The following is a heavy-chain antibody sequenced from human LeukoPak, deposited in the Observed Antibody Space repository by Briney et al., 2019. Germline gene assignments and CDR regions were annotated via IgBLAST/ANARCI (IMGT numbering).Heavy chain of an antibody. J-gene: IGHJ5*02. Sequence: SGTLSLTCTVFGDSFSSSNYYWAWLRQPPGTGLEWLGNIYYSGSTYYNPSLKSRLTISVDTSKNQFSLKLTSVTAADTAVYYCARLNKPGWFDPWGQGTLVTVSS. CDR2: IYYSGST. D-gene: IGHD1-14*01. CDR1: GDSFSSSNYY. V-gene: IGHV4-39*01. CDR3: ARLNKPGWFDP.